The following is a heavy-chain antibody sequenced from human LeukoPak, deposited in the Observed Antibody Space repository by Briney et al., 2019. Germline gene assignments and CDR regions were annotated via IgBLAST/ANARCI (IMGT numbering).Heavy chain of an antibody. CDR1: GFTFSSYG. CDR3: AKDRIQLLFVNYYMDV. Sequence: GGSLRLSCAASGFTFSSYGMHWVRQAPGKGLEWVAFIRYDGSNKYYADSVKGRFTISRDNSKNTLYLQMNSLRAEDTAVYYCAKDRIQLLFVNYYMDVWGKGTTVTVSS. V-gene: IGHV3-30*02. J-gene: IGHJ6*03. CDR2: IRYDGSNK. D-gene: IGHD2-2*01.